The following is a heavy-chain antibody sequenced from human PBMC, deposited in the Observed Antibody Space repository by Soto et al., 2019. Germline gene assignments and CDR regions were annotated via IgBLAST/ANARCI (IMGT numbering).Heavy chain of an antibody. CDR1: GFTFSNAW. V-gene: IGHV3-15*07. CDR2: IKSKTDGGTT. Sequence: EVQLVESGGGLVKPGGSLRLSCAASGFTFSNAWMNWVRQAPGKGLEWVGRIKSKTDGGTTDYAAPVKGSFTISRDDSKYTLYPQKDCLKTEDTAVYYCTTYLRFLEWFHEYYFDYWGQGTLVTVSS. J-gene: IGHJ4*02. D-gene: IGHD3-3*01. CDR3: TTYLRFLEWFHEYYFDY.